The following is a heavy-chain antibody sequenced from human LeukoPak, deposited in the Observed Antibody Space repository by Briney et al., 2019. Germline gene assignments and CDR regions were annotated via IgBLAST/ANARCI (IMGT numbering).Heavy chain of an antibody. CDR3: AKDRGAAAGSLPPDDY. V-gene: IGHV3-23*01. CDR2: ISGSGGST. J-gene: IGHJ4*02. Sequence: PGRSLRLSCAASGFTFSSYAMSWVRRAPGKGLEWVSAISGSGGSTYYADSVKGRFTISRDNSKNTLYLQMNSLRAEDTAVYYCAKDRGAAAGSLPPDDYWGQGTLVTVSS. CDR1: GFTFSSYA. D-gene: IGHD6-13*01.